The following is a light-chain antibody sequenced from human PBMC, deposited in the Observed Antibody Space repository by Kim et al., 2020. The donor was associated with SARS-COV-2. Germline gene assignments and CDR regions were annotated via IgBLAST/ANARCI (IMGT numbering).Light chain of an antibody. V-gene: IGKV3-20*01. CDR1: QSVSSSY. J-gene: IGKJ2*01. CDR2: GAS. CDR3: QQYGSSPEYT. Sequence: SPGERATLSCRASQSVSSSYLASYQQKPGQAPRLLIYGASSRATGIPDRFSGSGSGTDFTLTISRLEPEDFAVYYCQQYGSSPEYTFGQGTKLEI.